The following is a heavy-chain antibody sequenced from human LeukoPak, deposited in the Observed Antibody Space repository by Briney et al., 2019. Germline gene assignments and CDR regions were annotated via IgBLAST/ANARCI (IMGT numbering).Heavy chain of an antibody. CDR2: ISSSSSYI. V-gene: IGHV3-21*04. J-gene: IGHJ4*02. CDR3: ARVMGGIGLSFDY. CDR1: GFTFSSYE. Sequence: GGSLRLSCAASGFTFSSYEMNWVRQAPGKGLEWVSSISSSSSYIYYADSVKGRFTISRDNAKNSLYLQMNSLRAEDTAVYYCARVMGGIGLSFDYWGQGTLVTVSS. D-gene: IGHD3-16*01.